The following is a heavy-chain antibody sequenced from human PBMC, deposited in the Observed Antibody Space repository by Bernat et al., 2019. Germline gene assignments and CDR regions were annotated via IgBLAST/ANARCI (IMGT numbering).Heavy chain of an antibody. CDR2: ISSSSSYI. J-gene: IGHJ6*02. D-gene: IGHD6-13*01. CDR1: GFTFSSYS. V-gene: IGHV3-21*01. CDR3: ARDLSWVIAAGGNYYYYYGMDV. Sequence: EVQLVESGGGLVKPGGSLRLSCAASGFTFSSYSMNWVRQAPGKGLEWVSSISSSSSYIYYADSAKGRFTISRDNAKNSLYLQMNSLRAEDTAVYYCARDLSWVIAAGGNYYYYYGMDVWGQGTTVTVSS.